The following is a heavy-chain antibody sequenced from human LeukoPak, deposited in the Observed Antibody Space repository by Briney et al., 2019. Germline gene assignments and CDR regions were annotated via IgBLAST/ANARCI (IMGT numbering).Heavy chain of an antibody. V-gene: IGHV1-18*01. CDR1: GYTFTSYG. J-gene: IGHJ4*02. D-gene: IGHD3-10*01. CDR3: ASCLGCGDEQDEYYFDY. CDR2: ISAYNGNT. Sequence: ASVKVSCKASGYTFTSYGISWVRQAPGQGLEWMGWISAYNGNTNYAQNLQGRVTMTTDTSTSTAYMELRSLRSDDTAVYYCASCLGCGDEQDEYYFDYWGQGTLVTVSS.